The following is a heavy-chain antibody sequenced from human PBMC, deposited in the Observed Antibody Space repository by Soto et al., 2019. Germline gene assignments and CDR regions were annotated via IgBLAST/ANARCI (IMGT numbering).Heavy chain of an antibody. J-gene: IGHJ4*02. Sequence: GGSLRLSCAASGFTFSTYAMSWVRQAPGKGLEWVSTIDNSGGITYYADSVKGRFTISRDNSKNTLYLQMNSLRADDTAVYYCAKGGYNYGFLFDCWGQGTLVTVSS. CDR2: IDNSGGIT. V-gene: IGHV3-23*05. CDR1: GFTFSTYA. D-gene: IGHD5-18*01. CDR3: AKGGYNYGFLFDC.